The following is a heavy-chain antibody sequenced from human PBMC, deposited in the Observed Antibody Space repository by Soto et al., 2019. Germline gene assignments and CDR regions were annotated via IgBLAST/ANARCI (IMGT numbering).Heavy chain of an antibody. J-gene: IGHJ4*02. CDR2: ISYDETYE. V-gene: IGHV3-30*18. CDR3: AKAAAREFDY. CDR1: GFTFSTYG. D-gene: IGHD6-6*01. Sequence: GGSLRLSCAASGFTFSTYGMHWVRQAPGKGLEWVAVISYDETYEYHADSVKGRFTISRDNSKNTLYLQMNSLRPEDTAVYYCAKAAAREFDYWGQGTLVTVSS.